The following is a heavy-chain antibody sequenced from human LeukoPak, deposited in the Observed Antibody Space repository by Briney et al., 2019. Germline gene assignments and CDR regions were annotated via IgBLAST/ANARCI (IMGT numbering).Heavy chain of an antibody. J-gene: IGHJ4*02. V-gene: IGHV4-59*01. Sequence: SETLSLTCTVSGGSISIYYWSWIRQPPGKGLEWIGYVYYSGSTNYNLSLKSRVTISVDTSKNQFSLKLSSVTAADTAVYYCARGNNGWSQFDHWGQGTLVTVSS. CDR3: ARGNNGWSQFDH. CDR2: VYYSGST. D-gene: IGHD6-19*01. CDR1: GGSISIYY.